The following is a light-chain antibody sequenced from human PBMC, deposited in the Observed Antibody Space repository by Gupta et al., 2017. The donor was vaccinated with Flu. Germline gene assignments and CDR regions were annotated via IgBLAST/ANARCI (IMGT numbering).Light chain of an antibody. CDR1: QSVSSY. CDR2: DIS. CDR3: QQRSNWHS. V-gene: IGKV3-11*01. Sequence: SLATLSLSPGERATLSCRASQSVSSYLDWYQQRPGQAPRLLIYDISNRANGIPDRFSGSGSGTDFTLTSSSLEPEDFAVYYCQQRSNWHSFGGGTRVEIK. J-gene: IGKJ4*01.